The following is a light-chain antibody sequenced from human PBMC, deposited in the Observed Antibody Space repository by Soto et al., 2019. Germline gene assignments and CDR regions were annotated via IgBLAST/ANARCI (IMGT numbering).Light chain of an antibody. CDR1: QSVSNNY. J-gene: IGKJ1*01. CDR2: GAS. V-gene: IGKV3-20*01. CDR3: QQYGSSGT. Sequence: MGLSQSPGTLSLSPGERATLSCRASQSVSNNYLAWYQQKPGQAPRLLIYGASNRATGIPDRFSGSGSGTDFTLTISRLEPEDFAVYYCQQYGSSGTFGQGTKVDIK.